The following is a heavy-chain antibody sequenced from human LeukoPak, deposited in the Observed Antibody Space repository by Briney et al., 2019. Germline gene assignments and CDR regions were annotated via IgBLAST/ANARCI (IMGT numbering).Heavy chain of an antibody. CDR3: RAAAGLDAFDI. Sequence: ASVTVSCKASGYTFTSYYMHWVRQAPGQGLEWMGIINPSGGSTSYAQKFQGRVTMTRDTSTSTVYMELSSLRSEDTAVYYCRAAAGLDAFDIWGQGTMVTVSS. D-gene: IGHD6-13*01. V-gene: IGHV1-46*01. CDR2: INPSGGST. CDR1: GYTFTSYY. J-gene: IGHJ3*02.